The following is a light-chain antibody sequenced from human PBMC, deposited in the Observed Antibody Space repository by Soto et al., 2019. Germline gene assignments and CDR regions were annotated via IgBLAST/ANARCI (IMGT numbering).Light chain of an antibody. CDR1: TGSVTSGHY. CDR2: STI. J-gene: IGLJ2*01. CDR3: LIYNGGAQV. Sequence: QAVVTQEPSLTVSPGGTVTLTCASSTGSVTSGHYPNWFQQKPGQAPRALIYSTINKHSWTPARFSGSLLGGKAALTLSGEQPDDEAEYYCLIYNGGAQVFGGGTKLTVL. V-gene: IGLV7-43*01.